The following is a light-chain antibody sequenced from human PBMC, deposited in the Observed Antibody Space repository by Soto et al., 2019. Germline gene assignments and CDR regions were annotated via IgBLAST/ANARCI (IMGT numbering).Light chain of an antibody. CDR3: KQYNSYSPLT. V-gene: IGKV1-5*03. CDR2: KAS. J-gene: IGKJ1*01. Sequence: DIQMTQSPSTLSASVGDRVTITCRASQSISSWLAWYQQKPGKAPKLMIYKASSLASGVPSRFSGSGSGTEFTLTISSLQPDDFATYYCKQYNSYSPLTFGQGTKVEIK. CDR1: QSISSW.